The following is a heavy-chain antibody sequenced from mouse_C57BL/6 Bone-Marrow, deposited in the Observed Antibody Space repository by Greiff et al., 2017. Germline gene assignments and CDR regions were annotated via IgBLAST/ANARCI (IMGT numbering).Heavy chain of an antibody. D-gene: IGHD2-1*01. Sequence: EVQLQQSGAELVRPGASVKLSCTASGFNIKDDYMHWVKQRPEQGLEWIGWIDPENGDTEYASKFQGKATITADTSSNTAYLQLSSLTSEDTAGYYCTYYHGNFEGFAYGGQGTLVTVSA. CDR1: GFNIKDDY. V-gene: IGHV14-4*01. CDR2: IDPENGDT. J-gene: IGHJ3*01. CDR3: TYYHGNFEGFAY.